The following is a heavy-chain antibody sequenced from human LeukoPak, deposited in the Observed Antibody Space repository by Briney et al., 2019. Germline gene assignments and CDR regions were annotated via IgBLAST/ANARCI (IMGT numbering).Heavy chain of an antibody. D-gene: IGHD5-18*01. Sequence: SETLSLTCTISGGSISSYYWSWIRQPPGKGLEWIGYIYYSGSTTYNPSLKSRVTISVDTSKNQFSLKLSSVTAADTAVYFCAKDGYTYGYGAFDIWGQRTMVTVSS. CDR2: IYYSGST. CDR1: GGSISSYY. V-gene: IGHV4-59*01. J-gene: IGHJ3*02. CDR3: AKDGYTYGYGAFDI.